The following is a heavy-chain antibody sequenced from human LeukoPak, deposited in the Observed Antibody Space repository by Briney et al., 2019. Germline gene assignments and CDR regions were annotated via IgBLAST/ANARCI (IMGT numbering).Heavy chain of an antibody. CDR3: AKVGYLFGYLYYFDN. D-gene: IGHD5-18*01. CDR1: GFTFSSYA. CDR2: ISGSGAST. J-gene: IGHJ4*02. V-gene: IGHV3-23*01. Sequence: GGSLRLSCAASGFTFSSYAMSWVRQAPGKGLEWVSVISGSGASTSYADSVKGRFTIARDNSKNTLYLQMNSLRAEDTAVYYCAKVGYLFGYLYYFDNWGQGTLVTVSS.